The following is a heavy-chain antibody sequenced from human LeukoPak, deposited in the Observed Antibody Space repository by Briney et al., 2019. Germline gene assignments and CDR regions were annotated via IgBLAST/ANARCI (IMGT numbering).Heavy chain of an antibody. V-gene: IGHV3-7*01. CDR1: GITLSVYW. CDR2: IKQDGSEK. CDR3: ARSGSGYFDY. Sequence: GGSLRLSCAASGITLSVYWMSWVRQAPGKGRECGANIKQDGSEKHCRDSVQERFTITRDNAKNSLYLQMDSVGDEGTAVYYCARSGSGYFDYWGQGSLVTVSS. J-gene: IGHJ4*02.